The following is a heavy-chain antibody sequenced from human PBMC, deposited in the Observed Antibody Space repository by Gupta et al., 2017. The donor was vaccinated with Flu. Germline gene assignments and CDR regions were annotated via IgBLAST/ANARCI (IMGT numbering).Heavy chain of an antibody. Sequence: EVQLLESGGGLVQPGGSLRLSCAASGFTFSSYAMSWVRQAPGKGLEWVSAISGSGGSTYYADSVKGRFTISRDNSKNTLYLQMNSLRAEDTAVYYCAKDHRVAQIAVAAEGPPTDYFDYWGQGTLVTVSS. J-gene: IGHJ4*02. CDR1: GFTFSSYA. CDR3: AKDHRVAQIAVAAEGPPTDYFDY. D-gene: IGHD6-19*01. V-gene: IGHV3-23*01. CDR2: ISGSGGST.